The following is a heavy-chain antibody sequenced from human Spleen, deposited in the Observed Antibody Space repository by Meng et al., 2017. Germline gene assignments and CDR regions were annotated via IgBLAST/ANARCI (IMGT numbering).Heavy chain of an antibody. D-gene: IGHD6-13*01. V-gene: IGHV1-46*01. CDR3: ARDGYSSSFIPWYFDL. CDR1: GYTFTSYY. J-gene: IGHJ2*01. Sequence: VQRVQSGGEMKNPGASVNVSCKASGYTFTSYYIHWVRQAPGQGLEWMGIINPSGGRTNYAQKFQGRVTMTRDTSTSTVYMELSSLRSEDTAVYYCARDGYSSSFIPWYFDLWGRGTLVTVSS. CDR2: INPSGGRT.